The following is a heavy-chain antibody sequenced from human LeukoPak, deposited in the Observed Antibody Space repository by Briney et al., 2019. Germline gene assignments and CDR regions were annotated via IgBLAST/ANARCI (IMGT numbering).Heavy chain of an antibody. J-gene: IGHJ4*02. Sequence: PSETLSLTCTVSGGSISSSSYYWGWIRQPPGTGLEWIGSIYYSGSTYYNPSLKSRVTISVDTSKNQFSLKLSSVTAADTAVYYCAGRETYYYGSGSYYNDYWGQGTLVTVSS. D-gene: IGHD3-10*01. CDR3: AGRETYYYGSGSYYNDY. V-gene: IGHV4-39*01. CDR1: GGSISSSSYY. CDR2: IYYSGST.